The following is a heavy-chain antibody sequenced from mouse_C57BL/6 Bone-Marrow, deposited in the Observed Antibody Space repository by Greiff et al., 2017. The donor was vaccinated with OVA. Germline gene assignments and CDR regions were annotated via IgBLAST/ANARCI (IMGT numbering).Heavy chain of an antibody. CDR2: ISDGGSYT. CDR3: AREALRGAY. CDR1: GFTFSSYA. Sequence: EVKLMESGGGLVKPGGSLKLSCAASGFTFSSYAMSWVRQTPEKRLEWVATISDGGSYTYYPDNVKGRFTISRDNAKNNLYLQMSHLKSEDTAMYYCAREALRGAYWGQGTLVTVSA. V-gene: IGHV5-4*01. J-gene: IGHJ3*01. D-gene: IGHD1-1*01.